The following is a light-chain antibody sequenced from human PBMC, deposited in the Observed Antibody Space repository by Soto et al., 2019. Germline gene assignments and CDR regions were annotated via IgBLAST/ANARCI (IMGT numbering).Light chain of an antibody. CDR2: GAS. J-gene: IGKJ4*01. Sequence: EIVMTQSPATLSVSPGERVNLSCRASQSVSSNLAWYQQKPGQAPRLLIHGASTRAAGIPDRFSGSGSGTDFTLTISSLQSEDFAVYYCQQYNNRPPVTFGGGTKVEIK. V-gene: IGKV3-15*01. CDR3: QQYNNRPPVT. CDR1: QSVSSN.